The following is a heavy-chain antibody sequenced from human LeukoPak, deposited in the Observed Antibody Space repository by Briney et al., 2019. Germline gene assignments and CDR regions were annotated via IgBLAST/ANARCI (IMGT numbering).Heavy chain of an antibody. J-gene: IGHJ4*02. D-gene: IGHD5-12*01. CDR3: AGLQGGSPFDY. CDR2: IYYSGST. Sequence: SGPTLVNPTQTLTLTCTFSGFSLSTSEMCVSWIRQPPGKGLEWIGNIYYSGSTYYNPSLKSRVTISVDTSKNQFSLRLSSVTAADTAVYYCAGLQGGSPFDYWGQGTLVTVSS. CDR1: GFSLSTSEMC. V-gene: IGHV4-39*01.